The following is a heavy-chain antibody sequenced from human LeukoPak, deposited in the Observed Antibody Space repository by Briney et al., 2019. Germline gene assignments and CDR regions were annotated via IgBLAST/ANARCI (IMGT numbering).Heavy chain of an antibody. V-gene: IGHV3-23*01. J-gene: IGHJ4*02. CDR2: ISGSGGST. Sequence: ETLSLTCAVYGGSFSGYYWSWIRQPPGKGLEWVSAISGSGGSTYYADSVKGRFTISRDNSKNTLYLQMNSLRAEDTAVYYCAKEVRYDSSGSIPGSWGQGTLVTVSS. CDR1: GGSFSGYY. CDR3: AKEVRYDSSGSIPGS. D-gene: IGHD3-22*01.